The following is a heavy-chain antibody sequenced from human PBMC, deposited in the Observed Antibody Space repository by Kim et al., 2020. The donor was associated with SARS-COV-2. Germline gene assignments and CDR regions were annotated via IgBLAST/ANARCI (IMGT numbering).Heavy chain of an antibody. Sequence: SETLSLTCTVSGGSISSYYWSWIRQPPGKGLEWIGYIYYSGSTNYNPSLKSRVTISVDTSKNQFSLKLSSVTAADTAVYYCARVSGGVYVWGPPGGMDVWGQGTTVTVSS. V-gene: IGHV4-59*13. CDR2: IYYSGST. J-gene: IGHJ6*02. CDR3: ARVSGGVYVWGPPGGMDV. D-gene: IGHD3-16*01. CDR1: GGSISSYY.